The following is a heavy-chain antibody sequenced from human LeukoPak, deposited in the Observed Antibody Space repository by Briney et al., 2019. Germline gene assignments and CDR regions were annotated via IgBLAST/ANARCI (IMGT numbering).Heavy chain of an antibody. CDR1: GFTFSSYE. D-gene: IGHD5-18*01. CDR2: ISSSGGTI. V-gene: IGHV3-48*03. J-gene: IGHJ4*02. CDR3: ARVGSKWIQLWPYDY. Sequence: GGALRLSCSASGFTFSSYEMNWVRQAPGKGLEWVLYISSSGGTIYYADSVKGRFTISRDNAKNSLYLQMNSLRAEDTAVYYCARVGSKWIQLWPYDYWGQGTLVTVSS.